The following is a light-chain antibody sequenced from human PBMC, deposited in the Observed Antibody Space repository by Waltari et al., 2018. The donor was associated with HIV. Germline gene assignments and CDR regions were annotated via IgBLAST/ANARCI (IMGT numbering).Light chain of an antibody. CDR3: KVWDNNVYHVI. CDR1: SIGTKS. V-gene: IGLV3-21*01. CDR2: DHR. J-gene: IGLJ2*01. Sequence: SSVLTQPPSVSVAPGETARITCGAHSIGTKSVHWYQQKAGQAPLLVIYDHRDRPSGIPDRFSGSNSGNTATLTRSSVEAGDEADYFCKVWDNNVYHVIFGGGTKVTVL.